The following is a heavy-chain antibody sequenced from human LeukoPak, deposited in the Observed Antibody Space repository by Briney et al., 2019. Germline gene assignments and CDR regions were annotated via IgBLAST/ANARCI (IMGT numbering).Heavy chain of an antibody. V-gene: IGHV3-7*01. J-gene: IGHJ6*03. CDR1: GFTFSSYW. D-gene: IGHD6-19*01. Sequence: AGGSLRLSCAASGFTFSSYWMSWVRQAPGKGLEWVANIKQDGSEKYYVDSVKGRFTISRDNAKNSLYLQMNSLRAEDTAVYYCARVGLAVAGLYYYYYMDVWGKGTTVTVSS. CDR3: ARVGLAVAGLYYYYYMDV. CDR2: IKQDGSEK.